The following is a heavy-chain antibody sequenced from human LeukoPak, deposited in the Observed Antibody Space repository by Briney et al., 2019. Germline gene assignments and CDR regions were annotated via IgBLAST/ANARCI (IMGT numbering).Heavy chain of an antibody. Sequence: GGSLRLSCAASGFTFSSYGMHWVRQAPGKGLEWVAIIWYDGSNKYYADSVKGRFTISRDNSKNTLYLQMNSLRAEDTAVYYCTTDLSHCSSTSCRDYWGQGTLVTVSS. CDR2: IWYDGSNK. D-gene: IGHD2-2*01. CDR3: TTDLSHCSSTSCRDY. J-gene: IGHJ4*02. CDR1: GFTFSSYG. V-gene: IGHV3-33*01.